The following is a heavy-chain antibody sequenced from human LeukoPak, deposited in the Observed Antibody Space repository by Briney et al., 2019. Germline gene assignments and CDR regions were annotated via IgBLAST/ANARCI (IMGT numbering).Heavy chain of an antibody. D-gene: IGHD3-22*01. J-gene: IGHJ4*02. V-gene: IGHV4-34*01. CDR2: INHSGST. Sequence: SETLSLTCAVYGGSFSGYYWSWIRQPPGKGLEWIGEINHSGSTNYNPSLKSRVTISVDTSKNQFSLKLSSVTAADTAVCYCARSSGYYYHLDYWGQGTLVTVSS. CDR1: GGSFSGYY. CDR3: ARSSGYYYHLDY.